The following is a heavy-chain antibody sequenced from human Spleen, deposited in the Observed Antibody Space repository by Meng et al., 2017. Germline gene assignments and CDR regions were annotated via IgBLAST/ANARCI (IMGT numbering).Heavy chain of an antibody. Sequence: GESLKISCAASGFTFSSCAMGWVRQAPGKGLEWVSKISGGGGNTYYADSAKGRFTISRDNSKNTLYLLINSLRAEDTAVYYCARETDGINTAMVGYWGQGTLVTVSS. CDR1: GFTFSSCA. J-gene: IGHJ4*02. CDR2: ISGGGGNT. CDR3: ARETDGINTAMVGY. V-gene: IGHV3-23*01. D-gene: IGHD5-18*01.